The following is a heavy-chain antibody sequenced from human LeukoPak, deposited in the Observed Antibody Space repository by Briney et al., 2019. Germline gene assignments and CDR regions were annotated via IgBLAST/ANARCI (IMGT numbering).Heavy chain of an antibody. CDR2: INHDGSEK. D-gene: IGHD6-19*01. CDR1: GFTFSDYW. CDR3: ARARWLVDY. V-gene: IGHV3-7*04. Sequence: GGSLRHSCAASGFTFSDYWMNWVRQAPGRGLEWVANINHDGSEKYYVDSVKGRFTISRDNAKNSLYLQMNSLRAEDTAVYYCARARWLVDYWGQGTLVTVSS. J-gene: IGHJ4*02.